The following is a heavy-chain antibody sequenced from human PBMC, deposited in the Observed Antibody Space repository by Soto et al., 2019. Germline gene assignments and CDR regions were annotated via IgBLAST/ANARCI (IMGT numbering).Heavy chain of an antibody. CDR3: ATSPVGDSGGYYFDY. CDR1: GGSISSSSYY. Sequence: QLQLQESGPGLVKPSETLSLTCAFSGGSISSSSYYWGWIRQPPGKGLEWIGSISYSGSTYYSPSLKSLVAISVNTSNNQVSMRLTSVTAADTAVYYCATSPVGDSGGYYFDYWGQGTLVTVSS. V-gene: IGHV4-39*01. J-gene: IGHJ4*02. CDR2: ISYSGST. D-gene: IGHD4-17*01.